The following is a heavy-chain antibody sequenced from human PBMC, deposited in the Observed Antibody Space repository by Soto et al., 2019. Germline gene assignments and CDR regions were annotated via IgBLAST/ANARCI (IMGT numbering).Heavy chain of an antibody. CDR3: ARDAATYYYDSGAPLTFDS. D-gene: IGHD3-22*01. J-gene: IGHJ4*02. Sequence: QVQLVESGGGVVQPGRSLRLSCAASGFTFSSYGMHWVRQAPGKGLEWVAVIWYDGSNKYYADSVKGRFTISRDNSKNPLYLQMNTRRAEDRAVYSWARDAATYYYDSGAPLTFDSGGRGPLVTVPS. CDR2: IWYDGSNK. V-gene: IGHV3-33*01. CDR1: GFTFSSYG.